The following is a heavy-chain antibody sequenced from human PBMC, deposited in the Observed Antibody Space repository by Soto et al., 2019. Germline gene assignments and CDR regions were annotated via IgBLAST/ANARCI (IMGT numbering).Heavy chain of an antibody. CDR1: GGSVSSGSYY. CDR2: IYYSGST. D-gene: IGHD3-22*01. J-gene: IGHJ4*02. Sequence: PSETLSLACTVSGGSVSSGSYYWSWIRQPPGKGLEWIGYIYYSGSTNYNPSLKSRVTISVDTSKNQFSLKLSSVTAADTAVYYCARDTPGRYYDRGFDYWGQGTLVTVSS. CDR3: ARDTPGRYYDRGFDY. V-gene: IGHV4-61*01.